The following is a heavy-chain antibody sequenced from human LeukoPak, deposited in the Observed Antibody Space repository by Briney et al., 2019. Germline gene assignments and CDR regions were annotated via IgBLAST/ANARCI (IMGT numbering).Heavy chain of an antibody. CDR1: GFTVSSDY. D-gene: IGHD3-22*01. CDR3: ATDFYDST. Sequence: GGSLRLSCAASGFTVSSDYMTWVRQAPGKGLEWVGRIRSNSDGGTIDYAAPVKGRFTLSRDDSKTTLYLQMNSLQTEDTAVYYCATDFYDSTWGQGTLVTVSS. J-gene: IGHJ5*02. V-gene: IGHV3-15*07. CDR2: IRSNSDGGTI.